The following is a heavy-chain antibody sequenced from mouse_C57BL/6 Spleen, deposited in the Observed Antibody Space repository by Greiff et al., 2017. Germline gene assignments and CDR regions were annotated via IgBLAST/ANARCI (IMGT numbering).Heavy chain of an antibody. CDR3: ASGVYYGSSYRYVDV. CDR1: GYTFTSYW. J-gene: IGHJ1*03. CDR2: IDPSDSYT. D-gene: IGHD1-1*01. V-gene: IGHV1-69*01. Sequence: QVQLQQPGAELVMPGASVKLSCKASGYTFTSYWMHWVKQRPGQGLEWIGEIDPSDSYTNYNQKLKGKSTLTVDKSSSTAYMQLSSLTSEDSAVYYCASGVYYGSSYRYVDVWGTGTTVTVSS.